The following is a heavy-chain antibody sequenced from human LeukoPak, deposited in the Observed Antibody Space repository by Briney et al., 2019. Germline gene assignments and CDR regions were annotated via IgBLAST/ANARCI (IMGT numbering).Heavy chain of an antibody. Sequence: GGSLRLSCATSGFTFSSYGMYWVRQAPGRGLEWVALIRYDGTKKYYADSVKGRFTISRDNPKNTLYLQMNSLRAEDTAVYYCAKTGRTFPYYFDYWGQGTLVTVSS. V-gene: IGHV3-30*02. J-gene: IGHJ4*02. CDR3: AKTGRTFPYYFDY. CDR2: IRYDGTKK. D-gene: IGHD3-16*01. CDR1: GFTFSSYG.